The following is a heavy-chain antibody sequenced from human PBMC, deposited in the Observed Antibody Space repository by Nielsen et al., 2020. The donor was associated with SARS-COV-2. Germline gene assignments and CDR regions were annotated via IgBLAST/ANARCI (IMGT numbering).Heavy chain of an antibody. V-gene: IGHV3-21*01. D-gene: IGHD2-8*01. Sequence: GSLRLSCAASGLTFSTYSMMWVRQAPGKGLEWVSHISSSGSYIYYADSVKGRFTISRDNAKNSVYLQMNSLRAEDTAVYYCATDQYCPNGICSSGGRDYWGQGTLVAVSS. J-gene: IGHJ4*02. CDR1: GLTFSTYS. CDR2: ISSSGSYI. CDR3: ATDQYCPNGICSSGGRDY.